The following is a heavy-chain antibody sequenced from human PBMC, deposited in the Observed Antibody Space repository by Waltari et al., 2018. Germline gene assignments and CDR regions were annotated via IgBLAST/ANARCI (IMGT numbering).Heavy chain of an antibody. Sequence: QVHLVQSGAEVKKTGASVRISCKASTYTLATFDINWVRQAPGQGLGWMGILNPGGGSATYAQSLQGRVTMTRDKSTGTVYMELRSLRSDDTAMYYCSRGRGGFRFGSFDIWGQGTLVTVSS. CDR3: SRGRGGFRFGSFDI. CDR2: LNPGGGSA. D-gene: IGHD3-3*01. V-gene: IGHV1-46*04. CDR1: TYTLATFD. J-gene: IGHJ3*02.